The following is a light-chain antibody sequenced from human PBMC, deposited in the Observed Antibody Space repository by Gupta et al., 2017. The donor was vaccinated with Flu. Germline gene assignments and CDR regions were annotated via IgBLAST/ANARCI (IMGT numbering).Light chain of an antibody. J-gene: IGKJ4*02. Sequence: AILMAQSPSSLSASVGDRITITCRSTQGIRANFAWYQQKPGKAPRLLIYAASFLQRGVPSRFSGSGSDRDFTLTISGLQPEDFATYYCLQDYNYPRTFGRGTDVEI. CDR3: LQDYNYPRT. CDR1: QGIRAN. V-gene: IGKV1-6*01. CDR2: AAS.